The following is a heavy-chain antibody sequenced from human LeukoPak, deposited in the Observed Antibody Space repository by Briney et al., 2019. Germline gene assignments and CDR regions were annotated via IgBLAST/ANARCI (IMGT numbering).Heavy chain of an antibody. CDR1: VFTFSTYN. CDR2: IKQDGSEK. CDR3: ARDSSKITMVRGSGY. Sequence: GGSLRLSCAASVFTFSTYNMNWVRQAPGKGLEWVANIKQDGSEKYYVDSVKGRFTISRDNAKNSLYLQMNSLRAEDTAVYYCARDSSKITMVRGSGYWGQGTLVTVSS. D-gene: IGHD3-10*01. J-gene: IGHJ4*02. V-gene: IGHV3-7*01.